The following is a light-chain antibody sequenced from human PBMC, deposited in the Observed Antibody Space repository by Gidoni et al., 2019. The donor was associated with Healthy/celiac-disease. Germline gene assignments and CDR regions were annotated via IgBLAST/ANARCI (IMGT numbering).Light chain of an antibody. V-gene: IGKV1-13*02. J-gene: IGKJ4*02. Sequence: IHLTPSPSSLSASVGDRVTSTCRASQGISSALAWYQQKPGKAPKLLLYDASRLESGVPSRFSGSGAGTDFTLTISSLQPEDVATYYCQQFNSYRTRTFGGGTKVEIK. CDR1: QGISSA. CDR2: DAS. CDR3: QQFNSYRTRT.